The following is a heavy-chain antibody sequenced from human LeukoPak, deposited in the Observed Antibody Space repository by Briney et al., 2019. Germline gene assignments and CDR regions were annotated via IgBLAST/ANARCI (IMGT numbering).Heavy chain of an antibody. D-gene: IGHD2/OR15-2a*01. CDR1: GGSISSYY. V-gene: IGHV4-59*01. J-gene: IGHJ5*02. Sequence: PSETLSLTCSVSGGSISSYYWSWIGQPPGKGLEWIGYIYYSGSTNYNPSLKSRVTISVDTSKNQFSLKLSSVTAADTAVYYCASVKAGNWFDPWGQGTLVTVSS. CDR2: IYYSGST. CDR3: ASVKAGNWFDP.